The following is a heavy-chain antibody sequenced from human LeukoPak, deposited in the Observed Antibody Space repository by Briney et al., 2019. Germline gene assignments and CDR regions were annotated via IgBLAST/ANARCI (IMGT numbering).Heavy chain of an antibody. CDR2: INHSGSS. CDR3: AKSNGYGLVDI. D-gene: IGHD3-10*01. V-gene: IGHV4-34*01. J-gene: IGHJ3*02. CDR1: GGSFSNYY. Sequence: SETLSLTCAVYGGSFSNYYWTWIRQPPGKGLEWIGEINHSGSSNYNPSLKSRVTISVDTSKNQVSLNLSSVTAADTAVYYCAKSNGYGLVDIWGQGTMVTVSS.